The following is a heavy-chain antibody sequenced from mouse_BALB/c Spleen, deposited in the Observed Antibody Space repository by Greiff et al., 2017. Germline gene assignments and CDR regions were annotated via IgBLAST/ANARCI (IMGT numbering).Heavy chain of an antibody. Sequence: VKLVESGAELMKPGASVKISCKATGYTFSSYWIEWVKQRPGHGLEWIGEILPGSGSTNYNEKFKGKATFTADTSSNTAYMQLSSLTSEDSAVYYCARGITTTRDWYFDVWGAGTTVTVSS. CDR2: ILPGSGST. D-gene: IGHD1-1*01. CDR3: ARGITTTRDWYFDV. V-gene: IGHV1-9*01. CDR1: GYTFSSYW. J-gene: IGHJ1*01.